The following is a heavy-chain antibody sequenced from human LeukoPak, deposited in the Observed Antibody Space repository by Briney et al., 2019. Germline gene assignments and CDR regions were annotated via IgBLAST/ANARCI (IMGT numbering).Heavy chain of an antibody. Sequence: ASVTVSCKASGYTFTAYSIHWVRQAPGQRFEWMGWIDADNGDTSYSQNLQGRVTITRDTSARTVYMELTSLRSEDTAAYYCARGSTSDWPLDHWGQGTLLTISP. CDR3: ARGSTSDWPLDH. V-gene: IGHV1-3*01. CDR1: GYTFTAYS. J-gene: IGHJ4*02. CDR2: IDADNGDT. D-gene: IGHD6-19*01.